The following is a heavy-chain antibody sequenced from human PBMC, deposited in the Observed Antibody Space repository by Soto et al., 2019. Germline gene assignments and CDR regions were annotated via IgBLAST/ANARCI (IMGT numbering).Heavy chain of an antibody. CDR2: IYYSGST. J-gene: IGHJ4*02. CDR1: GGSISSSSYY. V-gene: IGHV4-39*01. D-gene: IGHD3-3*01. Sequence: SDTLSLTCTVSGGSISSSSYYWGWIRQPPGKGLEWIGSIYYSGSTYYNPSLKSRVTISVDTSKNQFSLKLSSVTAADTAVYYCARRGNDFWSGYYTFDYWGQGTLVNVSS. CDR3: ARRGNDFWSGYYTFDY.